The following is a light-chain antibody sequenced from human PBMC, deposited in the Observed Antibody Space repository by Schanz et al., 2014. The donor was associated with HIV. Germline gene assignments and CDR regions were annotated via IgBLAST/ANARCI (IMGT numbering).Light chain of an antibody. V-gene: IGLV2-8*01. CDR3: SSYTSSILI. CDR2: EVT. Sequence: QSALTQPPSASGSPGQSVTISCTGTSSDIGGYNYVSWYQQYPGKAPKLLIYEVTKRPAGVPDRFSGSKSGNTASLTISGVQAEDEADYYCSSYTSSILIFGGGTKVTVL. CDR1: SSDIGGYNY. J-gene: IGLJ2*01.